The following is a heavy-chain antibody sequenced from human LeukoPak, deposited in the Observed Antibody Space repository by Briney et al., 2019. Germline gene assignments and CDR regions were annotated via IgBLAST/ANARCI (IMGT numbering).Heavy chain of an antibody. V-gene: IGHV3-30-3*01. CDR3: ASPYCSSTSCYPSYYYYGMDV. Sequence: GGSLRLSCAASGFSFSSYAMHWVRQAPGKGLEWVAVISYDGSNKYYADSVKGRFTISRDNSKNTLYLQMNSLRAEDTAVYYCASPYCSSTSCYPSYYYYGMDVWGQGTTVTVSS. CDR1: GFSFSSYA. CDR2: ISYDGSNK. D-gene: IGHD2-2*01. J-gene: IGHJ6*02.